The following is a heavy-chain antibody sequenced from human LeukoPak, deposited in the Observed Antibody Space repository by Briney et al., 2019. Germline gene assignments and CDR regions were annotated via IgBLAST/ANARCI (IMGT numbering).Heavy chain of an antibody. CDR1: GYTFSNFG. D-gene: IGHD2-2*01. CDR2: ISGNNDNP. Sequence: GASVKVSCKASGYTFSNFGISWVRQARGQGMEWMGWISGNNDNPNYGQKFQGRLTVTTDSSTSTAYMELRNLRSDDTAVYYCARDGTSTDDYWGQGTLVTVSS. J-gene: IGHJ4*02. V-gene: IGHV1-18*01. CDR3: ARDGTSTDDY.